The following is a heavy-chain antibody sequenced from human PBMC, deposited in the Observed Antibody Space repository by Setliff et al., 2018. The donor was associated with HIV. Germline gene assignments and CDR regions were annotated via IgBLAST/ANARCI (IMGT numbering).Heavy chain of an antibody. Sequence: GGSLRLSCAASGFTFNTYALHWVRQAPGKGLEWVAVTSFDGSSTYYADSVKGRFAISRDPSQNTLHLQMGSLRDEDTAVYYCARDGLLLGMTYYMDVWGKGTTVTVSS. D-gene: IGHD1-20*01. CDR1: GFTFNTYA. CDR3: ARDGLLLGMTYYMDV. CDR2: TSFDGSST. V-gene: IGHV3-30*09. J-gene: IGHJ6*03.